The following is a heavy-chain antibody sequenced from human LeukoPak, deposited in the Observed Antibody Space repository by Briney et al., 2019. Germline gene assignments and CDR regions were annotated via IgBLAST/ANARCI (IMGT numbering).Heavy chain of an antibody. D-gene: IGHD6-13*01. Sequence: PSETLSLTCAVYGGSFSGYYWSWIRQPPGKGLEWIGEINHSGSTNYNPSLKSRVTISVDTFKNQFSLKLSSVTAADTAVYYCARYIAAAGKGPRMRYFDLWGRGTLVTVSS. J-gene: IGHJ2*01. CDR3: ARYIAAAGKGPRMRYFDL. CDR2: INHSGST. V-gene: IGHV4-34*01. CDR1: GGSFSGYY.